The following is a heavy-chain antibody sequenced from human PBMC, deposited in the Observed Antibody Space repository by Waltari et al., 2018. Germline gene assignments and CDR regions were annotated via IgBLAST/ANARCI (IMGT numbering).Heavy chain of an antibody. CDR3: ARGPLYFTIFGGAMDV. CDR2: ISSSGSTI. D-gene: IGHD3-3*01. Sequence: EVQLVESGGGLVQPGGSLRLSCAASGFTFSRYEMKWVRQAPGKGLEWVSYISSSGSTIYYADSVKGRFTISRDNAKNSLYLQMNSLRAEDTAVYYCARGPLYFTIFGGAMDVWGQGTTVTVSS. CDR1: GFTFSRYE. V-gene: IGHV3-48*03. J-gene: IGHJ6*02.